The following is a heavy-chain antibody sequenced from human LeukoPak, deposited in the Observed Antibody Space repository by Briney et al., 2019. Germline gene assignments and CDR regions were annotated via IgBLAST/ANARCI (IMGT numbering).Heavy chain of an antibody. D-gene: IGHD2-2*01. V-gene: IGHV4-61*02. CDR2: IYTSGST. Sequence: SQTLSLTCTVSGGSISSDSYYWSWIRQPAGKGLEWIGRIYTSGSTDYNPSLKSRITISVDTSKNQFSLKLSSVTAADTAVYYCARAPQVPAAIADAFDIWGQGTMVTVSS. CDR3: ARAPQVPAAIADAFDI. J-gene: IGHJ3*02. CDR1: GGSISSDSYY.